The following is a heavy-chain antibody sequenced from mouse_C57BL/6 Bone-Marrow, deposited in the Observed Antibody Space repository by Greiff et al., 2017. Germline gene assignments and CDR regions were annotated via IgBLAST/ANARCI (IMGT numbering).Heavy chain of an antibody. J-gene: IGHJ2*01. CDR1: GYTFTSYW. D-gene: IGHD1-1*01. CDR2: IHPNSGST. V-gene: IGHV1-64*01. CDR3: AKITTVVATGSDY. Sequence: VQLQQPGAELVKPGASVKLSCKASGYTFTSYWMHWVKQRPGQGLEWIGMIHPNSGSTNYNEKFKSKATLTVDKSSSTAYMQLISLTSEDSAVYYCAKITTVVATGSDYWGQGTTLTVSS.